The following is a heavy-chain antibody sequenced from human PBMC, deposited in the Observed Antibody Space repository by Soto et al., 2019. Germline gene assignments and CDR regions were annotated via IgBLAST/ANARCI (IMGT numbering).Heavy chain of an antibody. Sequence: GGSLRLSCAASGFIFSNYGMHWVRQAPGKGLEWVAVISPDGRNKYYAESVEGRFTISRDNSKNTLYVQMNSPRTEDTAVYYCAKDLRFPDMYYFEYWGQGTLVTVSS. D-gene: IGHD3-10*01. CDR2: ISPDGRNK. CDR3: AKDLRFPDMYYFEY. J-gene: IGHJ4*02. V-gene: IGHV3-30*18. CDR1: GFIFSNYG.